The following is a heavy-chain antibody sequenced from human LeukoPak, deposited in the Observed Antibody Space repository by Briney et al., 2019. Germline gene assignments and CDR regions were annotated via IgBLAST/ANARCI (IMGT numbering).Heavy chain of an antibody. D-gene: IGHD3-10*01. Sequence: GGSLRLFCASSEFSVGSNYMTWVRQAPGKGLEGVSAISGSGGSTYYADSVKGRFTISRDNSKNTLYLQVNSLRAEDTAVYYCAKDASTLWFGEPYYYMDVWGKGTTVTISS. J-gene: IGHJ6*03. CDR2: ISGSGGST. V-gene: IGHV3-23*01. CDR1: EFSVGSNY. CDR3: AKDASTLWFGEPYYYMDV.